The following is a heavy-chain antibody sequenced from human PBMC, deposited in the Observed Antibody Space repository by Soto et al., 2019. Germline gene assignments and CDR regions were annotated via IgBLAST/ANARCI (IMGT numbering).Heavy chain of an antibody. Sequence: SETLSLTCTVSGGSISSSSYYWGWIRQPPGKGLEWIGSIYYSGSTYYNPSLKSRVTISVDTSKNQFSLKLSSVTAADTAVYYCARHLGKTTGGFDPWGQGTLVTVSS. CDR2: IYYSGST. V-gene: IGHV4-39*01. CDR1: GGSISSSSYY. CDR3: ARHLGKTTGGFDP. J-gene: IGHJ5*02. D-gene: IGHD4-17*01.